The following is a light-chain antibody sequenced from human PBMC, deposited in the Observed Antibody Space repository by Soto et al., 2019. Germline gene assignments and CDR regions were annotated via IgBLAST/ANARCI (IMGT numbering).Light chain of an antibody. V-gene: IGKV4-1*01. CDR2: WAS. CDR3: QKYYSYPWE. Sequence: DIVMTQSPDWLAVSLGERATINCKSSQSGLYSSNNKNYLAWYQQKPGQPPKLLIYWASTRESGVPDGLSGSGSGTDFTLTISSLQAEDVAVYYCQKYYSYPWEFGQGTKVDIK. J-gene: IGKJ1*01. CDR1: QSGLYSSNNKNY.